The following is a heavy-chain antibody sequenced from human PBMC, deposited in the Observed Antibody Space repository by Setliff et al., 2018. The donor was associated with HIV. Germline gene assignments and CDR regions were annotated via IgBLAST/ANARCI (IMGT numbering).Heavy chain of an antibody. CDR2: IYYSGST. V-gene: IGHV4-39*01. CDR3: ARIPYSSSSVY. D-gene: IGHD6-6*01. J-gene: IGHJ4*02. CDR1: GGSISSSSYY. Sequence: SETLSLTCTVPGGSISSSSYYWGWIRQPPGKGLEWIGSIYYSGSTYYNPSLKSRVTISVDTSKNQFSLKLSSVTAADTAVYYCARIPYSSSSVYWGQGTLVTVSS.